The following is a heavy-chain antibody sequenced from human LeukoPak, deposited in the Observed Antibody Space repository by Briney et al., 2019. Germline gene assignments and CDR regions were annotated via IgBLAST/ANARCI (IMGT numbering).Heavy chain of an antibody. Sequence: ASETLSLXCTVAGGSISSYYWSWVRQPPGKGLEWVGYIYYSGRTNYNPSLKSRVTISVATSKHQFSLKLSSVTAADTAVYYCARDSTYGSGSYWYMDVWGKGTTVTVSS. D-gene: IGHD3-10*01. V-gene: IGHV4-59*01. J-gene: IGHJ6*03. CDR2: IYYSGRT. CDR3: ARDSTYGSGSYWYMDV. CDR1: GGSISSYY.